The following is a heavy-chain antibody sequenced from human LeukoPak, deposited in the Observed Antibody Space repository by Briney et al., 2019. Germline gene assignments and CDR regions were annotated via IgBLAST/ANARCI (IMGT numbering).Heavy chain of an antibody. CDR1: GFTFSSYA. CDR2: LSGSGVST. J-gene: IGHJ4*02. D-gene: IGHD3-22*01. Sequence: PGGSLRLSCAASGFTFSSYAMNWVRQASGKGLEWVSALSGSGVSTFSADSVKGRFTISRDDSKNTLYLQMNSLKTEDTAVYYCTSFRPFLTMIVDYWGQGTLVTVSS. CDR3: TSFRPFLTMIVDY. V-gene: IGHV3-23*01.